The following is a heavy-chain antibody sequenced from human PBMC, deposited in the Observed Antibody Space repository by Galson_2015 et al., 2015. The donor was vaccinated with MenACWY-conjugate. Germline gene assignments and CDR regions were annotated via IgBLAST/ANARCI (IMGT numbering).Heavy chain of an antibody. D-gene: IGHD3-3*01. CDR2: IRGSGRRT. V-gene: IGHV3-23*01. Sequence: SLRLSCAAAGFTYSNYATIWFRQAPGTGLEWVSGIRGSGRRTDYADSVKGWITISRDNSKNTPYLQMNSLKAEDTAVYFCAKGDSGFSICEDAFDFWGQGTMVTVSS. J-gene: IGHJ3*01. CDR1: GFTYSNYA. CDR3: AKGDSGFSICEDAFDF.